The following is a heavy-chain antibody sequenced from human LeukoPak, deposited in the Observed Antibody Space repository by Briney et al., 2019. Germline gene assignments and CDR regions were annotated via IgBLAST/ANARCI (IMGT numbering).Heavy chain of an antibody. J-gene: IGHJ5*02. D-gene: IGHD6-19*01. CDR1: GYSFTSYW. CDR3: ARLPPEGYSSGWWQNWFDP. CDR2: IYPGDSDT. Sequence: GESLKISCKGSGYSFTSYWIGWVRQMPGKGLEWMGIIYPGDSDTRYSPSFQGQVTISADKSISTAYLQWSSLKASDTAMYYCARLPPEGYSSGWWQNWFDPWGQGTLVTVSS. V-gene: IGHV5-51*01.